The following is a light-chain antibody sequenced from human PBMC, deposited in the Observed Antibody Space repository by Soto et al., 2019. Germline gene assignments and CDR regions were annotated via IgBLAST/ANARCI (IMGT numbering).Light chain of an antibody. CDR3: HQRQSWPRT. Sequence: EIVLTQSPATLSSFPGDRVTLSCRASQYINTRLAWYQHRPGQAPRLLIYQTSIRAAGIPARFSARGSGTDFTLTISDVQPEDFALYYCHQRQSWPRTFGQVTKVDI. J-gene: IGKJ1*01. CDR2: QTS. CDR1: QYINTR. V-gene: IGKV3-11*01.